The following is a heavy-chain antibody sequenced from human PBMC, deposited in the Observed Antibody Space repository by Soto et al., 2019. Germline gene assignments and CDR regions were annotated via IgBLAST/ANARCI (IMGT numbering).Heavy chain of an antibody. V-gene: IGHV3-64D*06. CDR2: ISSNGGST. J-gene: IGHJ4*02. D-gene: IGHD5-12*01. CDR1: GFTFSSYA. CDR3: VKDRYSGYTVGDY. Sequence: PXGSLRLSCSASGFTFSSYAMHWVRQAPGKGLEYVSAISSNGGSTYYADSVKGRSTISRDNSKNTLYLQMSSLRAEDTAVYYCVKDRYSGYTVGDYWGQGTLVTVSS.